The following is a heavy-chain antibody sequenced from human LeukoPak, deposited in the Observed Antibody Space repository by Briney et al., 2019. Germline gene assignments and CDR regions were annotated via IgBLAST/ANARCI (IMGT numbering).Heavy chain of an antibody. Sequence: ASVKVSCKASGYTFTGKLIHWVRQAPGQGLEWMGWIDPNSGGTDYAQKFRGRVTMTRDTSTSTAYMDLRSLISDDTAVYYCARDREGLAYFDYWGQGTLVTVSS. D-gene: IGHD3/OR15-3a*01. CDR3: ARDREGLAYFDY. CDR1: GYTFTGKL. V-gene: IGHV1-2*02. J-gene: IGHJ4*02. CDR2: IDPNSGGT.